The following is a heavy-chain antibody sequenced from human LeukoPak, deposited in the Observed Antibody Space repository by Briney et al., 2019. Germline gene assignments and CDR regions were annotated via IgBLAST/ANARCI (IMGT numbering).Heavy chain of an antibody. CDR3: ARDIAQYSSGWYVMNY. J-gene: IGHJ4*02. Sequence: ASVKVSCKASGYTFTHYGINWVRQAPGQGLEWVGWISAYNGNTNYAQKLQGRVTMTTDTSTTTAYMEVRSLRSDDTAVYYCARDIAQYSSGWYVMNYWGQGTLVTVSS. CDR2: ISAYNGNT. D-gene: IGHD6-19*01. V-gene: IGHV1-18*01. CDR1: GYTFTHYG.